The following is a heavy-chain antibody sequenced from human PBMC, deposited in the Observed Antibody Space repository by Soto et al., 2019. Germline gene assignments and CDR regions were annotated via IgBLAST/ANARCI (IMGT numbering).Heavy chain of an antibody. Sequence: QVQLVQSGAEVKKPGSSVKVSCKASGGTFSSYAISWVRQAPGQGLEWMGGIIPIFGTANYAHKFQGRVTITDDESTSTAYMELSSLRSEDTAVYYCARDDRSGYYYPPAFDIWGQGTMVTVSS. CDR2: IIPIFGTA. CDR1: GGTFSSYA. CDR3: ARDDRSGYYYPPAFDI. D-gene: IGHD3-22*01. J-gene: IGHJ3*02. V-gene: IGHV1-69*01.